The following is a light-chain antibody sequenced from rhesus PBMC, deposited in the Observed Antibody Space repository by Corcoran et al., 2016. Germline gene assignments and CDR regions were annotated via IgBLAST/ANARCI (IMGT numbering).Light chain of an antibody. CDR2: KAS. CDR1: ENVNNY. V-gene: IGKV1-74*01. Sequence: DIQMTQSPSSLSTSVGDRVTVTCRASENVNNYLNWYQQKPGKAPKVLIYKASTLQSGVPSRFSGSGSGTDFTLTISSLQPEDFATYYCQHSYGTPFTFGPGTRLDIK. J-gene: IGKJ3*01. CDR3: QHSYGTPFT.